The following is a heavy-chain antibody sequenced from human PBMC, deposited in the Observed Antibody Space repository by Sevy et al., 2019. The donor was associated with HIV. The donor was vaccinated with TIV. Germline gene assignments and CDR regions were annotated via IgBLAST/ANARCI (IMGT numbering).Heavy chain of an antibody. D-gene: IGHD3-22*01. CDR1: GYTLTELS. CDR3: ATTKDYYDSSGYPFDY. Sequence: ASVKVSCKVSGYTLTELSMHWVRQAPGKGLEWMGTFDPEDDETIYAQKFQGRVTMTEVTSTDTAYMELSSLRSEDTAVYYCATTKDYYDSSGYPFDYWGQGTLVTVSS. J-gene: IGHJ4*02. CDR2: FDPEDDET. V-gene: IGHV1-24*01.